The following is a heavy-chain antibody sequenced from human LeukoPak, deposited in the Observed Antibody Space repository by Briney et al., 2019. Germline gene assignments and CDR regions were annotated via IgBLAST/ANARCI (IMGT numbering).Heavy chain of an antibody. D-gene: IGHD1-1*01. CDR1: GYSISSGYY. CDR3: ARYRKTAYYYYYYMDV. V-gene: IGHV4-38-2*02. Sequence: KPSETLSLTRTVSGYSISSGYYWGWIRQPPGKGLEWIGSIYHSGSTYYNPSLKSRVTISVDTSKNQFSLKLSSVTAADTAVYYCARYRKTAYYYYYYMDVWGKGTTVTVSS. J-gene: IGHJ6*03. CDR2: IYHSGST.